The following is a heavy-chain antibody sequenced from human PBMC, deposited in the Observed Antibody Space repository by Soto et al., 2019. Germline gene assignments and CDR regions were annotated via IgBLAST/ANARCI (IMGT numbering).Heavy chain of an antibody. D-gene: IGHD3-10*01. Sequence: QVQLQESGPGLVKPSQTLSLTCTVSGGSISSGDYYWSWIRQPPGKGLEWIGYIYYSGSTYYNPSLKSRVTISVDTSKNQFSLKLSSVTAADTAVYYCARAYYGSGILGYYFDYWGQGTLVTVSS. J-gene: IGHJ4*02. CDR2: IYYSGST. V-gene: IGHV4-30-4*01. CDR3: ARAYYGSGILGYYFDY. CDR1: GGSISSGDYY.